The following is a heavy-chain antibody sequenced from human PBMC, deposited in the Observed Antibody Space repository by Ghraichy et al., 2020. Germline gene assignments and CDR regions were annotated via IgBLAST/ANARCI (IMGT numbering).Heavy chain of an antibody. J-gene: IGHJ6*02. CDR1: GGSFSGYY. V-gene: IGHV4-34*01. CDR3: ARGPYCSGGSCYPPYSYYGMDV. CDR2: INHSGST. D-gene: IGHD2-15*01. Sequence: SETLSLTCAVYGGSFSGYYWSWIRQPPGKGLEWIGEINHSGSTNYNPSLKSRVTISVDTSKNQFSLKLSSVTAADTAVYYCARGPYCSGGSCYPPYSYYGMDVWGPGTTVTVSS.